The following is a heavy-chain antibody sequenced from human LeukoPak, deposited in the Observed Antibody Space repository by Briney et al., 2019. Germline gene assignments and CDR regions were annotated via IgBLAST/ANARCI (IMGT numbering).Heavy chain of an antibody. Sequence: ASVEVSCKASGYTFTGYYMHWVRQAPGQGLEWMGWINPNSGGTNYAQKFQGRVTMTRDTSISTAYMELSRLRSDDTAVYYCARDRVRGYSYGLSYWGQGTLVTVSS. J-gene: IGHJ4*02. V-gene: IGHV1-2*02. CDR2: INPNSGGT. D-gene: IGHD5-18*01. CDR1: GYTFTGYY. CDR3: ARDRVRGYSYGLSY.